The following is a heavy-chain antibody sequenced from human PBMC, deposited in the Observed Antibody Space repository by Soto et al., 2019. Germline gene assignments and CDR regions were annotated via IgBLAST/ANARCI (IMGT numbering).Heavy chain of an antibody. CDR1: GYAFTVYY. CDR2: INPKSGGT. V-gene: IGHV1-2*02. Sequence: ASVKVSCKASGYAFTVYYMHWVRQAPGQGLEWMGWINPKSGGTMYPQKFQGRVTMTWDTSISTAYMALTRLRSDDTAVYYCARDLAKGGGSAGFDYWGQGTLVTVSS. J-gene: IGHJ4*02. D-gene: IGHD1-26*01. CDR3: ARDLAKGGGSAGFDY.